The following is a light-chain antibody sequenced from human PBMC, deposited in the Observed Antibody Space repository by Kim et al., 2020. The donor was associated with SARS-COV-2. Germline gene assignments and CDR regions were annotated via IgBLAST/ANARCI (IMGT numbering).Light chain of an antibody. J-gene: IGKJ5*01. V-gene: IGKV1-17*01. Sequence: ASVGDRVILTCRASQSVRIDLGWYQQKQGGAPMRLSYGASIVQSGVPSRFSGSGAGTEFTLTISSLQPEDFAPYFCLQHNTVPKTFGQGTRLEIK. CDR2: GAS. CDR3: LQHNTVPKT. CDR1: QSVRID.